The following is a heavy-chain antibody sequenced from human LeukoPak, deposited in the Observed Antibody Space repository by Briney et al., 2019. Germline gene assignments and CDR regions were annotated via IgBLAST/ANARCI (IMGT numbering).Heavy chain of an antibody. V-gene: IGHV5-51*01. CDR2: IYPADSDT. CDR1: GYSFTTYW. D-gene: IGHD4/OR15-4a*01. J-gene: IGHJ5*02. CDR3: ARQDYNSRGRWFDP. Sequence: GVSLQISCKGSGYSFTTYWIGWVRQMPGKGLEWMGSIYPADSDTRYSPSFQGQVTISADKSISTAYLQWSSLKASDTAIYYCARQDYNSRGRWFDPWGQGTLVTVSS.